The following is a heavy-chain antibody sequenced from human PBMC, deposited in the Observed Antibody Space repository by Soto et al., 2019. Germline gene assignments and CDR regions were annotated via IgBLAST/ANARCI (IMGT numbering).Heavy chain of an antibody. CDR2: ISAYNGKR. CDR3: ASGRIVASIQDAFEI. Sequence: QGQLLQSGDEVKKPGASVRVSCRASGYDFTSYGISWVRQAPGQGLEWVSWISAYNGKRDTAQKFQGRVTMTLDTYTDTANMELGDLTSADTAVYYCASGRIVASIQDAFEIWGQGTMVAVSS. D-gene: IGHD2-21*01. V-gene: IGHV1-18*01. J-gene: IGHJ3*02. CDR1: GYDFTSYG.